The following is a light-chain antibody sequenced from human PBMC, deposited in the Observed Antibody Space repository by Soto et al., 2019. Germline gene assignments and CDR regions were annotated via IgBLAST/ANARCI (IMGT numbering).Light chain of an antibody. J-gene: IGKJ1*01. CDR3: QQYNNWPRT. V-gene: IGKV3-15*01. CDR1: QSVSSN. CDR2: GAS. Sequence: EIVMTQSPATLSVSPGERATLSCRASQSVSSNLAWYQQKPGQAPRLLIYGASTRPPGIPARFSGSGSGTEFTLTISSLWSEDLAVYYCQQYNNWPRTLGQGTKV.